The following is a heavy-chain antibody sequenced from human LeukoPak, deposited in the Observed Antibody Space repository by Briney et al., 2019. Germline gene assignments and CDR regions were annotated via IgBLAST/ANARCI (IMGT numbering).Heavy chain of an antibody. J-gene: IGHJ4*02. V-gene: IGHV3-7*03. CDR3: ARDARSSGYDDY. CDR1: GFTFSSYW. Sequence: GGSLRLSCAASGFTFSSYWMNWARQAPGKGLEWVASINHNGNVNYYVDSVMGRFTISRDNAKNSLYLQMSNLRAEDTAVYYCARDARSSGYDDYWGQGTLVTVSS. CDR2: INHNGNVN. D-gene: IGHD5-12*01.